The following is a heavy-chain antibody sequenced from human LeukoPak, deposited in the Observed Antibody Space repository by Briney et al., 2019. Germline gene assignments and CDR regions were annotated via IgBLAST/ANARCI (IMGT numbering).Heavy chain of an antibody. CDR3: AKALGYRYGPNDAFDI. J-gene: IGHJ3*02. Sequence: GGSLRLSCAASGFTVSNNYMSWVRQAPGKGLEWVSIIYSGGSTYYADSVEGRFTISRDNSKNTLYLQMNSLRAEDTAVYYCAKALGYRYGPNDAFDIWGQGTMVTVSS. D-gene: IGHD5-18*01. V-gene: IGHV3-53*01. CDR2: IYSGGST. CDR1: GFTVSNNY.